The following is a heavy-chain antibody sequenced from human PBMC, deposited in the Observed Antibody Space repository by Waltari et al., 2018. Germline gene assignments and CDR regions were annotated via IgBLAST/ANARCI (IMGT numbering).Heavy chain of an antibody. CDR1: GYTFTSYY. J-gene: IGHJ4*02. Sequence: QVQLVQSGAEVKKPGASVKVSCKASGYTFTSYYMHWVRQAPGQRLEWMGIINPSGGSTSYAQKFQGRVTMTRDTSTSTVYMELSSLRSEDTAVYYCARDLSGFRYSSGSRGYFDYWGQGTLVTVSS. CDR2: INPSGGST. D-gene: IGHD6-19*01. CDR3: ARDLSGFRYSSGSRGYFDY. V-gene: IGHV1-46*01.